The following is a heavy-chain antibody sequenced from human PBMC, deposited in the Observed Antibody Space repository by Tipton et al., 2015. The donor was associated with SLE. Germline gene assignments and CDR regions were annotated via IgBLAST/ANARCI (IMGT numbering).Heavy chain of an antibody. CDR3: ARRASSSWFSFDI. D-gene: IGHD6-13*01. J-gene: IGHJ3*02. CDR1: GGSISSYY. V-gene: IGHV4-59*08. Sequence: TLSLTCTVSGGSISSYYWSWIRQPPGKGLEWIGYIYYSGSTNYNPPLKSRVTISVDTSKNQFSLKLSSVTAADTAVYYRARRASSSWFSFDIWGQGAMVTVSS. CDR2: IYYSGST.